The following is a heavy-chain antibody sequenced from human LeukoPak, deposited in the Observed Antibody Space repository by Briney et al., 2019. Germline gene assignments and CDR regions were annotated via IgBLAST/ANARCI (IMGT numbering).Heavy chain of an antibody. J-gene: IGHJ1*01. D-gene: IGHD1-26*01. V-gene: IGHV5-51*01. CDR1: GYSFSSYW. CDR2: IYPSDSDT. Sequence: GESLKISCKGSGYSFSSYWIGWVRQMPGKGLEWMGIIYPSDSDTRYSPSFQGQVAISADESISTAYLQWSSLKASDTAMYYCARLASYGHEYFQHWARAPWSPSPQ. CDR3: ARLASYGHEYFQH.